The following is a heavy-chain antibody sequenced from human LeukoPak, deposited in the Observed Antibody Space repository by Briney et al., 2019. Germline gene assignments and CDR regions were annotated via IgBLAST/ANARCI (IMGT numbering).Heavy chain of an antibody. CDR1: GFTFSHYL. CDR2: ISTDGSST. V-gene: IGHV3-74*01. D-gene: IGHD1-26*01. CDR3: VRESGSSSVGYMDV. J-gene: IGHJ6*03. Sequence: PGGSLRLSCAASGFTFSHYLMHWVRQAPGKGLMWVSRISTDGSSTTYAESVKGRFTISRDNAKNTLYLQMNSLRADDTALYYCVRESGSSSVGYMDVWGKGTTVTVTS.